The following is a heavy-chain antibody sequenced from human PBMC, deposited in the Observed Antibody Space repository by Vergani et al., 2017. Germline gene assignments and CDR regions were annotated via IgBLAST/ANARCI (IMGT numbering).Heavy chain of an antibody. CDR3: ARDREKSYCSSTSCSGYGMDV. Sequence: QVQLVQSGAEVKKPGASVKVSCKASGYTFTSYGISWVRQAPGQGLEWMGWISAYNGNTKYAQKLQGRVTMTTDTSTSTAYMELRSLRSDDTAVYYCARDREKSYCSSTSCSGYGMDVWGQGTTVTVSS. CDR2: ISAYNGNT. V-gene: IGHV1-18*04. D-gene: IGHD2-2*01. CDR1: GYTFTSYG. J-gene: IGHJ6*02.